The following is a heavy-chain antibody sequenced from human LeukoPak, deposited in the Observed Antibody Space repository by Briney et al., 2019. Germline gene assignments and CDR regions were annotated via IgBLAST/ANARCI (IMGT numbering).Heavy chain of an antibody. CDR1: GFTFSTYA. CDR2: ISYDGSNR. CDR3: ASPGRYNWNDALDYYYYYGMDV. Sequence: GGSLRLSCATSGFTFSTYAMHWVRQAPGKGLEWVAIISYDGSNRYYADSVKGRFTISRDNSMNTLYLQMNSLRAEDTAVYYCASPGRYNWNDALDYYYYYGMDVWGQGTTVTVSS. V-gene: IGHV3-30-3*01. J-gene: IGHJ6*02. D-gene: IGHD1-1*01.